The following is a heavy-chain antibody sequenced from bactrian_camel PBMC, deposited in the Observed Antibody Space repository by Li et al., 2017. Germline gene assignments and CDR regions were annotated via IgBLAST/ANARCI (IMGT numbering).Heavy chain of an antibody. CDR2: ITFTGAT. J-gene: IGHJ4*01. CDR3: TIDLNWSGS. Sequence: VQAGGSLKLSCAASGSIFDVCGMAWYRQAPEKERELVSSITFTGATTYIDSAKGRFTISRDTVKNTLYLQLNSLKPEDTAMYYCTIDLNWSGSCGRGTQVTVS. CDR1: GSIFDVCG. D-gene: IGHD2*01. V-gene: IGHV3S53*01.